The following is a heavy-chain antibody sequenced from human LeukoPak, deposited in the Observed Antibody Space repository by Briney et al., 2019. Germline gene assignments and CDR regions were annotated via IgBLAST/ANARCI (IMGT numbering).Heavy chain of an antibody. CDR1: GYSFSSYG. CDR3: ARTLSVNPVNIVVLPPAVTSDWFDP. J-gene: IGHJ5*02. CDR2: ISADTGNT. D-gene: IGHD2-2*01. Sequence: ASVKVSCKASGYSFSSYGIIWVRQAPGQGLEWMGWISADTGNTDYAQKFQGRVTMTTDTSTNTAYMELRSLTSDDTAVYYCARTLSVNPVNIVVLPPAVTSDWFDPWGQGTLVTVSS. V-gene: IGHV1-18*01.